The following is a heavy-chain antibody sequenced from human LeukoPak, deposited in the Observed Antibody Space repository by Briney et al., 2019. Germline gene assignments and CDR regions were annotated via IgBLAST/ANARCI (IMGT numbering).Heavy chain of an antibody. CDR3: TRGRYQFDY. CDR2: IKEDGSEK. Sequence: GGSLRLSCEASGFTFRTYWMSWVCQAPGKGLEWVANIKEDGSEKNYVDSVKGRFTISRDNAENSLYLQMNSLRAEDTALYYCTRGRYQFDYWGQGTLVTVSS. V-gene: IGHV3-7*04. CDR1: GFTFRTYW. J-gene: IGHJ4*02. D-gene: IGHD2-2*01.